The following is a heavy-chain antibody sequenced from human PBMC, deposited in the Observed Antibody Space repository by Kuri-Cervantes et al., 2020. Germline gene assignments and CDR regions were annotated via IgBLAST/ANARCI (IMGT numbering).Heavy chain of an antibody. CDR1: GGTFSSYA. Sequence: SVKVSCKASGGTFSSYAISWVRQAPGQGLEWMGGIIPIFGTANYAQEFQGRVTITADESTSTAYMELNSLRAEDTAVYYCARDGEQQQVAWYFDYWGQGTLVTVSS. J-gene: IGHJ4*02. D-gene: IGHD6-13*01. CDR2: IIPIFGTA. CDR3: ARDGEQQQVAWYFDY. V-gene: IGHV1-69*13.